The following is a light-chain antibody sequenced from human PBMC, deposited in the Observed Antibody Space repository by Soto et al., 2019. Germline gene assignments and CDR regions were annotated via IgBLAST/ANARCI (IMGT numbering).Light chain of an antibody. V-gene: IGLV1-40*01. CDR2: GSH. CDR3: QSYDSSLSAVI. Sequence: QSVLTQPPSVSGAPGQRVTISCTGSTSNIGTNYGVHWYQQLPGTAPKLLIFGSHNRPSGAPDRFSGSKSGTSASLAITGLQAEDEAEYYCQSYDSSLSAVIFGGGTKLTVL. J-gene: IGLJ2*01. CDR1: TSNIGTNYG.